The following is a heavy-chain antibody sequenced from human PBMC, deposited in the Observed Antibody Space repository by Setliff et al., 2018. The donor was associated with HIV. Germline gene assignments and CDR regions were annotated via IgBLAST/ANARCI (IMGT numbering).Heavy chain of an antibody. CDR3: ARGGGTYGMNWVDP. J-gene: IGHJ5*02. CDR1: GGSFSGYY. D-gene: IGHD1-26*01. Sequence: SETLSLTCAVYGGSFSGYYWSWIRQPPGKGLEWIGEINHSGSTNYNPSLKSRVTISLDTSKNQFSLKVRSVTAADTAVYYCARGGGTYGMNWVDPWGQGTLVTVSS. CDR2: INHSGST. V-gene: IGHV4-34*01.